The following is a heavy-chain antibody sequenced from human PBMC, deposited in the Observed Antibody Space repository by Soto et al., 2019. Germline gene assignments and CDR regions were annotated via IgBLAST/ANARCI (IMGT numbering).Heavy chain of an antibody. J-gene: IGHJ2*01. CDR3: AKRVWYFDL. V-gene: IGHV3-7*01. CDR2: IKQDGSKK. Sequence: EVQLVESGGGLVQPGGSLRLSCAASGFTFSGYWMTWVRQAPGKGLEWGANIKQDGSKKYYVDSVKGRFTISRDNAKNSLYLQMSSLRAEDTAVYYCAKRVWYFDLWGRGTLVTVSS. CDR1: GFTFSGYW.